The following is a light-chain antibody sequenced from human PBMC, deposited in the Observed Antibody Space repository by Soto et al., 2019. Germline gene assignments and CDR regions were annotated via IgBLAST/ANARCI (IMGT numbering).Light chain of an antibody. Sequence: QSALTQPRSVSGSPGQSVTISCTGTSSDVGGYNYVSWYQQHPGKAPKFMIYEVTKRPSGVPDRFSGSKSGNTASLTISGLQAEDEADYYCCSSAGRYTYVFGAGTKLTVL. CDR2: EVT. CDR1: SSDVGGYNY. CDR3: CSSAGRYTYV. V-gene: IGLV2-11*01. J-gene: IGLJ1*01.